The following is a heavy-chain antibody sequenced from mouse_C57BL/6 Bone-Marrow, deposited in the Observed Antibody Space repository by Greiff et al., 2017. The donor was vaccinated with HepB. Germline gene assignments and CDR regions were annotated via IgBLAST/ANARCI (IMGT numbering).Heavy chain of an antibody. D-gene: IGHD5-2*01. Sequence: QVQLQQSGAELVRPGASVTLSCKASGYTFTDYEMHWVKQTPVHGLEWIGAIDPETGGTAYNQKFKGKAILTADKSSSTAYMELRSLTSEDSAVYYCTRRNRTGFAYWGQGTLVTVSA. CDR2: IDPETGGT. V-gene: IGHV1-15*01. CDR1: GYTFTDYE. CDR3: TRRNRTGFAY. J-gene: IGHJ3*01.